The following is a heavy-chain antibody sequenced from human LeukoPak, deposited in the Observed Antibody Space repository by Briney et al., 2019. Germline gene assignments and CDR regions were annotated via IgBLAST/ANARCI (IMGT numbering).Heavy chain of an antibody. CDR1: GGTFSSYA. J-gene: IGHJ6*02. D-gene: IGHD6-25*01. CDR3: ARGGNTSDLYYGMDV. Sequence: SVKVSCKASGGTFSSYALSWVRQAPGQGLEWMGRITPIFGTANYAQKFQGRVTITADESTSTAYMELSSLRSEDTAIYYCARGGNTSDLYYGMDVWGQGTTVTVSS. V-gene: IGHV1-69*15. CDR2: ITPIFGTA.